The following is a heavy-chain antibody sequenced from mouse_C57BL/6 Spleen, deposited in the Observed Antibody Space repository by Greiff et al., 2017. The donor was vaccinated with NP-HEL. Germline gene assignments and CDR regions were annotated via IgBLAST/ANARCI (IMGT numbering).Heavy chain of an antibody. J-gene: IGHJ3*01. CDR2: IYPRSGNT. CDR3: ARVGDGYPAWFAY. CDR1: GYTFTSYG. D-gene: IGHD2-3*01. V-gene: IGHV1-81*01. Sequence: VQLQQSGAELARPGASVKLSCKASGYTFTSYGISWVKQRTGQGLEWIGEIYPRSGNTYYNEKFKGKATLTADKSSSTAYMELRSLTSEDSAVYFCARVGDGYPAWFAYWGQGTLVTVSA.